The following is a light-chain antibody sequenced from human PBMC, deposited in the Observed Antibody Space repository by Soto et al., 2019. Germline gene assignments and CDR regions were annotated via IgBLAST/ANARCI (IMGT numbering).Light chain of an antibody. V-gene: IGKV3D-15*01. J-gene: IGKJ5*01. CDR1: QSVSSN. Sequence: EIEMTQSPATLSVSPGDRATLSCRASQSVSSNLAWYQQKPGQAPRLLIYGASTRATGIPARFSGSGSGTEFTLSISSLQSEDSAVYYCQQYNNWPPITFGQGTRLEIK. CDR3: QQYNNWPPIT. CDR2: GAS.